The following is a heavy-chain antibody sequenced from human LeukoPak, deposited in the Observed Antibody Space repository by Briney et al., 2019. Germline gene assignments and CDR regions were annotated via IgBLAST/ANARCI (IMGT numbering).Heavy chain of an antibody. J-gene: IGHJ6*03. D-gene: IGHD2-15*01. CDR1: GGSISSRNW. CDR3: ARVPLLGRASNPDYYMDV. CDR2: IYHSGST. V-gene: IGHV4-4*02. Sequence: PSGTLSLTCAVSGGSISSRNWWSWVRQPPGKGLEWIGEIYHSGSTNYNPSLKSRVTISVDKSKNQFSLKLSSVTAADTAVYYCARVPLLGRASNPDYYMDVWGKGTTVTVSS.